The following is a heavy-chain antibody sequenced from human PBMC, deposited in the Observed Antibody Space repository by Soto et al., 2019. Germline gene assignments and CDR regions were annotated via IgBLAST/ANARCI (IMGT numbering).Heavy chain of an antibody. J-gene: IGHJ5*02. Sequence: QVQLQESGPGLVKPSQTLSLTCTVSGGSISSGGYYWSWIRQPPGKGLEWIGYIYASGSNYYNPSLKSRVTISVDTSTHQCSLKLSSVTAADTAVYYCARDSPYPIAAAGWWCDPWGQGTLVTVSS. CDR3: ARDSPYPIAAAGWWCDP. CDR2: IYASGSN. D-gene: IGHD6-13*01. CDR1: GGSISSGGYY. V-gene: IGHV4-31*03.